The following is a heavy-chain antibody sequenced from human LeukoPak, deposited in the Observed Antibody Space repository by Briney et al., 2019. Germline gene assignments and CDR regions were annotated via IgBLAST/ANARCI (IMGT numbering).Heavy chain of an antibody. CDR3: ARASSSGWYEYFDY. Sequence: GGSLRLSCAASGFTFSDYYMTWIRQAPGKGLEWVANIKQDGSGKYYVDSVKGRFTISRDNAKNSLYLQMNSLRAEDTAVYYCARASSSGWYEYFDYWGQGTLVTVSS. V-gene: IGHV3-7*01. J-gene: IGHJ4*02. CDR1: GFTFSDYY. CDR2: IKQDGSGK. D-gene: IGHD6-19*01.